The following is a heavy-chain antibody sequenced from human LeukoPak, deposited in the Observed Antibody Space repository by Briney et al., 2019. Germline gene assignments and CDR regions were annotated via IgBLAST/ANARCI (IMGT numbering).Heavy chain of an antibody. D-gene: IGHD6-13*01. Sequence: SETLSLTCAVYGGSFSGYYWSWIRQPPGKGLEWIGEINHSGSTNYNPSLKSRVTISVDTSKNQFSLKLSSVTAPDTAVYYCARGRVAAAGTGTDYWGQGTLVTVSS. CDR3: ARGRVAAAGTGTDY. CDR1: GGSFSGYY. J-gene: IGHJ4*02. V-gene: IGHV4-34*01. CDR2: INHSGST.